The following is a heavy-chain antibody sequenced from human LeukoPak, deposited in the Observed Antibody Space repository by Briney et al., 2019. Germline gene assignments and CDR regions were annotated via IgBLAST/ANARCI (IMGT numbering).Heavy chain of an antibody. CDR1: GFIFSSYA. CDR3: AKDSYGYSYGYWFY. V-gene: IGHV3-23*01. CDR2: ISGSGDST. Sequence: GGSLRLSCAASGFIFSSYAMSWVRQAPGKGLEWVSAISGSGDSTFYADSVKGRFTISRDNSKNTLYLQMSSLRAEDTAVYYCAKDSYGYSYGYWFYWGQGTLVTVSS. D-gene: IGHD5-18*01. J-gene: IGHJ4*02.